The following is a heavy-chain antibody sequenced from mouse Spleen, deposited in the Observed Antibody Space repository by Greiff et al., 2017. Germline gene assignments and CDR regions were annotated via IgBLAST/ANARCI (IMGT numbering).Heavy chain of an antibody. V-gene: IGHV1-26*01. CDR2: INPNNGGT. CDR1: GYTFTDYY. D-gene: IGHD2-12*01. CDR3: ARTELHAMDY. Sequence: EVQLQQSGPELVKPGASVKISCKASGYTFTDYYMNWVKQSHGKSLEWIGDINPNNGGTSYNQKFKGKATLTVDKSSSTAYMELRSLTSEDSAVYYCARTELHAMDYWGQGTSVTVSS. J-gene: IGHJ4*01.